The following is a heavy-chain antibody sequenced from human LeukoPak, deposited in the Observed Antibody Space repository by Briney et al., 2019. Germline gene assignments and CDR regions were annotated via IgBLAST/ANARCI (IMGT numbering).Heavy chain of an antibody. J-gene: IGHJ4*02. D-gene: IGHD1-26*01. Sequence: GGSVSLSCAVSGFTFSSYAMHWVRQAPGKGLEWVAVISYDGSNKYYADSVKGRFTISRDNSKNTLYLQMNSLRAEDTAVYYCARGPLVGATTRSGIDYWGQGTLVTVSS. V-gene: IGHV3-30-3*01. CDR2: ISYDGSNK. CDR3: ARGPLVGATTRSGIDY. CDR1: GFTFSSYA.